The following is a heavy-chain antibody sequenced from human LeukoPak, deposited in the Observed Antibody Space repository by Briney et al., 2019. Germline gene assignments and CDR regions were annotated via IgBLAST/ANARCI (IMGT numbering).Heavy chain of an antibody. CDR1: GFTFSSYW. D-gene: IGHD6-19*01. V-gene: IGHV3-7*01. J-gene: IGHJ4*02. CDR3: ALLAVASDFDY. Sequence: QPGGSLRLSCAASGFTFSSYWMSWVRQAPGKGLEWVANIKQDGSEKYYVDSVKGRFTISRDDAKNSLFLQMNSLRAEDTAVYYCALLAVASDFDYWGQGALVTVSS. CDR2: IKQDGSEK.